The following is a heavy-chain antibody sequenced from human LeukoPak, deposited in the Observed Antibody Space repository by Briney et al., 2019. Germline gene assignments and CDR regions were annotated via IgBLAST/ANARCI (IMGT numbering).Heavy chain of an antibody. CDR2: MNPNTADT. J-gene: IGHJ4*02. CDR3: AGSSGDSSLDY. V-gene: IGHV1-2*02. D-gene: IGHD2-15*01. CDR1: GYTFTGYY. Sequence: ASVKVSCKASGYTFTGYYMHWVRQAPGQGLEWMGWMNPNTADTNYAQRFQGRVTMTRDMSISTAYMELSSLRSDDTAIFYCAGSSGDSSLDYWGQGTLVTVSS.